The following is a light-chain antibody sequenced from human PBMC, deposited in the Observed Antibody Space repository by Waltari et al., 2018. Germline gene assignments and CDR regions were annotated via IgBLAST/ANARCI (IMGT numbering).Light chain of an antibody. Sequence: EIVLTQSPGTLSLSPGESATLSCRASQSISIYLAWYQQKPGQAPRLLMYHASSRATGIPDRFSGSGSGTDFSLTISRLEPEDFAVYYCQKYESLPATFGQGTKVEIK. CDR3: QKYESLPAT. J-gene: IGKJ1*01. CDR1: QSISIY. CDR2: HAS. V-gene: IGKV3-20*01.